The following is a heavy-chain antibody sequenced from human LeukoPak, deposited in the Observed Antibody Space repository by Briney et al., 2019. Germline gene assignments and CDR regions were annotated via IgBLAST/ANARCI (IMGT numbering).Heavy chain of an antibody. J-gene: IGHJ4*02. CDR3: ARDWVKAAQNYFDY. CDR2: IYHSGST. CDR1: GYSISSGYY. D-gene: IGHD6-13*01. Sequence: PSETLSLTCTVSGYSISSGYYWGWIRQPPGKGLEWIGSIYHSGSTYYNPSLKSRVTISVDTSKNQFSLKLSSVTAADTAVYYCARDWVKAAQNYFDYWGQGTLVTVSS. V-gene: IGHV4-38-2*02.